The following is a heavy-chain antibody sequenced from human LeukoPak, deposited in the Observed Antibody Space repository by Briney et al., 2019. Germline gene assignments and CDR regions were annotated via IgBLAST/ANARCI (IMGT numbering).Heavy chain of an antibody. J-gene: IGHJ2*01. Sequence: SETLSLTCAVYGGPFRGHYWSWIRQPPGKGLEWIGEINHSGGSSNYNPSLKSRVTISVDTSKSQFSLRLKSVTAADTAVYFCARLTYCGGDCPYWYFDLWGRGTLVTVSS. V-gene: IGHV4-34*01. CDR3: ARLTYCGGDCPYWYFDL. D-gene: IGHD2-21*02. CDR1: GGPFRGHY. CDR2: INHSGGSS.